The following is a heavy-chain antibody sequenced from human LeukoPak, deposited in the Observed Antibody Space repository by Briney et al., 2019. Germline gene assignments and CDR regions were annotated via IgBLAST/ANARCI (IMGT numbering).Heavy chain of an antibody. CDR1: GFTFGDDA. D-gene: IGHD1-26*01. V-gene: IGHV3-21*01. Sequence: GGSLRLSCTASGFTFGDDAMSWVRQAPGKGLEWVSSISSSSSYIYYADSVKGRFTISRDSAKNSLYLQMNSLRAEDTGVYYCASRDVGAMGSDYWGQGTLVTVSS. CDR3: ASRDVGAMGSDY. J-gene: IGHJ4*02. CDR2: ISSSSSYI.